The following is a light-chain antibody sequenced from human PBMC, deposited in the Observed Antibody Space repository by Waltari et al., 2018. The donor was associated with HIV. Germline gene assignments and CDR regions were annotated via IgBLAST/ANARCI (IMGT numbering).Light chain of an antibody. CDR2: AVT. Sequence: QSALTQPASVSGSPGQSITISCTGTSSDVGSYNLVSWYQQHPGKAPKLMISAVTKRPPGVSNRFSGSKSGNTASLTISGLQAEDEADYYCCSYAGSNTYVVFGGGTKLTVL. CDR1: SSDVGSYNL. CDR3: CSYAGSNTYVV. J-gene: IGLJ2*01. V-gene: IGLV2-23*02.